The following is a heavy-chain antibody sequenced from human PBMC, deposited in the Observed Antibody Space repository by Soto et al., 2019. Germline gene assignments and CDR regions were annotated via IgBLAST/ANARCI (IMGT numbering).Heavy chain of an antibody. Sequence: QVQLQESSPGLVKPSETLSLTCTVSGGSITGYYWTWIRQPPGKGLEWIGYVFYKGNTNYNPSLKSRVTISVDTSANQFSLRLSSVTAADTAVYYCARSGDSFGFTDYWGQGTLVTVSS. V-gene: IGHV4-59*01. D-gene: IGHD5-18*01. J-gene: IGHJ4*02. CDR2: VFYKGNT. CDR1: GGSITGYY. CDR3: ARSGDSFGFTDY.